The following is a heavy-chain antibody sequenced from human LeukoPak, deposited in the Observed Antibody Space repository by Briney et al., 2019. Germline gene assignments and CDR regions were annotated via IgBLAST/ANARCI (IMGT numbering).Heavy chain of an antibody. CDR2: ISYDGSNK. CDR3: ARVGGSGWFLQYFQH. CDR1: GFTFSSYA. J-gene: IGHJ1*01. V-gene: IGHV3-30-3*01. Sequence: PGGSLRLSCAASGFTFSSYAMHWVRQAPGKGLEWVAVISYDGSNKYYADSVKGRFTISRDNAKNSLYLQMNSLRAEDTAVYYCARVGGSGWFLQYFQHWGQGTLVTVSS. D-gene: IGHD6-19*01.